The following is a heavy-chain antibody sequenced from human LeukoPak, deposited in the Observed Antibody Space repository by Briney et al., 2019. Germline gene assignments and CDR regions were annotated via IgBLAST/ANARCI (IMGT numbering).Heavy chain of an antibody. V-gene: IGHV1-46*01. CDR3: AREKLPGIAAAGTFWFDP. D-gene: IGHD6-13*01. J-gene: IGHJ5*02. CDR1: GYTFTSYY. Sequence: ASVKVSCKASGYTFTSYYMHWVRQAPGQGLEWMGIINPSGGSTSYAQKFQGRVTMTRDMSTCTVYMELSSLRSEDTAVYYCAREKLPGIAAAGTFWFDPWGQGTLVTVSS. CDR2: INPSGGST.